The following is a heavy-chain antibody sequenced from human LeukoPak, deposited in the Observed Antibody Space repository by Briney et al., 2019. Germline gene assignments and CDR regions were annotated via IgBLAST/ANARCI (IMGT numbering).Heavy chain of an antibody. CDR1: GYTFTSYG. Sequence: GASVKVSCKASGYTFTSYGIIWVRQAPGQGLEWMGWISAYNGNTNYAQKLQGRVTMTTDTSTSTAYMELRSLRSDDTAVYYCARPRYNWNYESAFDIWGQGTMVTVSS. D-gene: IGHD1-7*01. CDR3: ARPRYNWNYESAFDI. J-gene: IGHJ3*02. CDR2: ISAYNGNT. V-gene: IGHV1-18*01.